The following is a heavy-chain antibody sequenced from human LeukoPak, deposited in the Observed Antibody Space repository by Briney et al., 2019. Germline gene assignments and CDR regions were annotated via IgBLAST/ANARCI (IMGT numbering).Heavy chain of an antibody. CDR1: GGSFSGYY. V-gene: IGHV4-34*01. CDR2: INHSGST. J-gene: IGHJ4*02. D-gene: IGHD6-19*01. Sequence: SETLSLTCAVYGGSFSGYYWSWIRQPPGKGLEWIGEINHSGSTNYNPSLKSRVTISVDTSKNQFSLKLSSVTAADTAVYYCARHPRGQWLPTQNWGQGTLVTVSS. CDR3: ARHPRGQWLPTQN.